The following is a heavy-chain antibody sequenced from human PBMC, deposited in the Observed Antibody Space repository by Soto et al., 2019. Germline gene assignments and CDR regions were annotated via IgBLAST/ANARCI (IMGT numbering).Heavy chain of an antibody. Sequence: SLRLSCAASGFTFSSYGMHWVRQAPGKGLEWVAVIWYDGSNKYYADSVKGRFTISRDNSKNTLYLQMNSLRAEDTAVYYCARDRNPVEMATMVQYFQHWGQGTLVTISS. CDR3: ARDRNPVEMATMVQYFQH. CDR1: GFTFSSYG. J-gene: IGHJ1*01. CDR2: IWYDGSNK. V-gene: IGHV3-33*01. D-gene: IGHD3-10*01.